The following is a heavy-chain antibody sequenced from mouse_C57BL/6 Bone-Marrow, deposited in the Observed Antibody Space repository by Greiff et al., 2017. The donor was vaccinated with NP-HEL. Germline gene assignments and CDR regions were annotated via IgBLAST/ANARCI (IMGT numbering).Heavy chain of an antibody. J-gene: IGHJ2*01. CDR3: ARAYGSRGFYFDY. D-gene: IGHD1-1*01. V-gene: IGHV5-16*01. CDR1: GFTFSDYY. CDR2: INYDGSST. Sequence: EAKLVESEGGLVQPGSSMKLSCTASGFTFSDYYMAWVRQVPEKGLEWVANINYDGSSTYYLDSLKSRFIISRDNAKNILYLQMSSLKSEDTATYYCARAYGSRGFYFDYWGQGTTLTVSS.